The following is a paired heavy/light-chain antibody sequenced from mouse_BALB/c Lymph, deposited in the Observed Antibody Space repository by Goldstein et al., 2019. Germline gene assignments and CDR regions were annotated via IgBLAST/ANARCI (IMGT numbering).Light chain of an antibody. CDR1: SSVSSSY. Sequence: ENVLTQSPAIMSASPGEKVTMTCRASSSVSSSYLHWYQQKSGASPKLWIYSTSNLASGVPARFSGSGSGTSYSLTISSVEAEDAATYYCQQYSGYPLTFGAGTKLELK. V-gene: IGKV4-57-1*01. CDR2: STS. CDR3: QQYSGYPLT. J-gene: IGKJ5*01.
Heavy chain of an antibody. CDR2: ISSGGSYT. CDR1: GFTFSSYG. V-gene: IGHV5-6*01. D-gene: IGHD1-1*01. CDR3: ARRITTVVATDYYAMDY. Sequence: EVQLVESGGDLVKPGGSLKLSCAASGFTFSSYGMSWVRQTPDKRLEWVATISSGGSYTYYPDSVKGRFTISRDNAKNTLYLQMSSLKSEDTAMYYCARRITTVVATDYYAMDYWGQGTSVTVSS. J-gene: IGHJ4*01.